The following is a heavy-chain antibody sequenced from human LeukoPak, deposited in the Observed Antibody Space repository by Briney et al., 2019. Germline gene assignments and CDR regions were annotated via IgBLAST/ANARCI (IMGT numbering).Heavy chain of an antibody. V-gene: IGHV2-5*01. CDR3: AHRRGIAVAGIYWFDP. CDR1: GFPLSTSGVG. J-gene: IGHJ5*02. Sequence: SGPTLVKPTQTLTLTCTFSGFPLSTSGVGVGWIRQPPGKALEWLALIYWNDDKRYSPSLKSRLTITKDTSKNQVVLTMTNMDPVDTATYYCAHRRGIAVAGIYWFDPWGQGTLVTVSS. CDR2: IYWNDDK. D-gene: IGHD6-19*01.